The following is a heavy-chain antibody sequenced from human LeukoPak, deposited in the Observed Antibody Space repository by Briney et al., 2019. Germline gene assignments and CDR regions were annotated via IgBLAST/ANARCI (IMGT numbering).Heavy chain of an antibody. J-gene: IGHJ4*02. D-gene: IGHD3-22*01. CDR2: IYYSGST. CDR1: GGSISSSGYY. V-gene: IGHV4-30-4*08. CDR3: ARGDSAYYYDSSGYGY. Sequence: SETLSLTCTVSGGSISSSGYYWGWIRQPPGKGLEWIGYIYYSGSTYYNPSLKSRVTISVDTSKNQFSLKLSSVTAADTAVYYCARGDSAYYYDSSGYGYWGQGTLVTVSS.